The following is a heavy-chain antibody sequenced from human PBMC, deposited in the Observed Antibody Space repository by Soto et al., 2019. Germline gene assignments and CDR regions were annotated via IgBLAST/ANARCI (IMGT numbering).Heavy chain of an antibody. D-gene: IGHD4-17*01. J-gene: IGHJ4*02. CDR2: INHSGST. CDR1: GGSFSGYY. Sequence: PSETLSLTCAVYGGSFSGYYWSWIRQPPGKGLEWIGEINHSGSTNYNPSLKSRVTISVDTSKNQFSLKLSSVTAADTAVYYCAREVARDRHDYGDYDFDYWGQGTLVTVSS. V-gene: IGHV4-34*01. CDR3: AREVARDRHDYGDYDFDY.